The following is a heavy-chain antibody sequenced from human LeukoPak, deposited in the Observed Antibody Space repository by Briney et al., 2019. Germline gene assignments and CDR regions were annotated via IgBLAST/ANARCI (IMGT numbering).Heavy chain of an antibody. J-gene: IGHJ4*02. V-gene: IGHV1-2*02. CDR3: ARDPYDGNYFFDY. D-gene: IGHD3-3*01. CDR1: GYTFTGYH. CDR2: FNANSGAT. Sequence: ASVKVSCKTSGYTFTGYHVHWVRQAPGQGLEWMGWFNANSGATKYAQKSQGRVTMTRDTSIGTDFMELTSLISDDTAVYYCARDPYDGNYFFDYWGQGTLVTVAS.